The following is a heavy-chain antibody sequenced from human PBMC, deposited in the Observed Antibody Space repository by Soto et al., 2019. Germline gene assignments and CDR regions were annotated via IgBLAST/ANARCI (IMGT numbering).Heavy chain of an antibody. V-gene: IGHV4-39*01. D-gene: IGHD6-19*01. Sequence: PSETLSLTCTVSGGSISSSSYYWGWIRQPPGKGLEWIGSIYYSGSTYYNPSLKSRVTISVDTSKNQFSLKLSSVTAADTAVYYCARHRGVRYSSRWYPGYYYYGMDVWGQGTTVT. CDR1: GGSISSSSYY. J-gene: IGHJ6*01. CDR3: ARHRGVRYSSRWYPGYYYYGMDV. CDR2: IYYSGST.